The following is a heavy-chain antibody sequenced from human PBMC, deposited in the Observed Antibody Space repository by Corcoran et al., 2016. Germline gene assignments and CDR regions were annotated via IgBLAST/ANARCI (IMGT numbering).Heavy chain of an antibody. CDR2: IYYSGST. CDR3: ACKRGPAGVVVVAEDY. J-gene: IGHJ4*02. D-gene: IGHD2-15*01. Sequence: QLQLQESGPGLVKPSETLSLTCTVSGGSISSSSYYWGWIRQPPGKGLEWIGSIYYSGSTYYNPSLKSRVTISVDTSKNQFSLKLRSVTAADTAVYYCACKRGPAGVVVVAEDYWGQGTLVTVSS. CDR1: GGSISSSSYY. V-gene: IGHV4-39*07.